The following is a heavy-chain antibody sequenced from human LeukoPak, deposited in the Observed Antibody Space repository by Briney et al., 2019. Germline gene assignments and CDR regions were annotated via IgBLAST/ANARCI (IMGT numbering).Heavy chain of an antibody. Sequence: PGGSLRLSCAASGFIFRSYAMSWVRQAPGKGLEWVSAISGSGTNTYYADSVKGRFTISRDNSKNTLDLQMNSLRAEDTAVHYCARDGPSGVAHEFDYWGQGSLVTVSS. D-gene: IGHD2-15*01. V-gene: IGHV3-23*01. CDR2: ISGSGTNT. CDR3: ARDGPSGVAHEFDY. CDR1: GFIFRSYA. J-gene: IGHJ4*02.